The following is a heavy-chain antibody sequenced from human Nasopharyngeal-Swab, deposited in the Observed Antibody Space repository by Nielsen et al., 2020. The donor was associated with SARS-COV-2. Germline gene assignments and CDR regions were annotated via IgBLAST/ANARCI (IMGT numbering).Heavy chain of an antibody. V-gene: IGHV1-8*01. Sequence: ASVKVSCKASGYTFTSYDINWVRQATGQGLEWMGWMNPNSGNTGYAQKFQGRVTMTRDTSTSTVYMELSSLRSEDTAVYYCAITEGELHFDYWGQGTLVTVSS. CDR1: GYTFTSYD. CDR3: AITEGELHFDY. D-gene: IGHD1-26*01. CDR2: MNPNSGNT. J-gene: IGHJ4*02.